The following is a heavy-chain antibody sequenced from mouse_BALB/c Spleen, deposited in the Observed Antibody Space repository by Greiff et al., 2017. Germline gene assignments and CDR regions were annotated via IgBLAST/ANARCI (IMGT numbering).Heavy chain of an antibody. CDR1: GFAFSSYD. Sequence: EVKLMESGGGLVKPGGSLKLSCAASGFAFSSYDMSWVRQTPEKRLEWVAYISSGGGSTYYPDTVKGRFTISRDNAKNTLYLQMSSLKSEDTAMYYCARPLRRYYAMDYWGQGTSVTVSS. V-gene: IGHV5-12-1*01. D-gene: IGHD1-2*01. J-gene: IGHJ4*01. CDR3: ARPLRRYYAMDY. CDR2: ISSGGGST.